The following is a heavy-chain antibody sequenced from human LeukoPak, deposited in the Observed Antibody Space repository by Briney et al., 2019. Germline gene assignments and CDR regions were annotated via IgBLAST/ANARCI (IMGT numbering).Heavy chain of an antibody. Sequence: GGSLRLSCAASGFTFSSSGMHWVRQAPGKGLEWVAVILYNGSNKYYADSVKGRFTISRDNSKNTLYLQTNSLRVEDTAVYYCARAGGYCSGGSCYRGYSWFDPWGQGTLVTVSS. CDR3: ARAGGYCSGGSCYRGYSWFDP. J-gene: IGHJ5*02. D-gene: IGHD2-15*01. CDR1: GFTFSSSG. CDR2: ILYNGSNK. V-gene: IGHV3-33*01.